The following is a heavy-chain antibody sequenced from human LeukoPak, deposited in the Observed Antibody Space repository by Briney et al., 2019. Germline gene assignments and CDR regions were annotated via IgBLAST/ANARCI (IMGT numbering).Heavy chain of an antibody. CDR2: IKYDGSEK. J-gene: IGHJ4*02. CDR1: KFTFSNYW. CDR3: ARDMTTVTPGLDY. V-gene: IGHV3-7*05. Sequence: GGSLRLSCVASKFTFSNYWMSWVRQAPGKGLEWVANIKYDGSEKYYVDSVKGRFTVSRDNAKNSLYLQMNNLSAEHTAVYYCARDMTTVTPGLDYWGQGTLVTVSS. D-gene: IGHD4-17*01.